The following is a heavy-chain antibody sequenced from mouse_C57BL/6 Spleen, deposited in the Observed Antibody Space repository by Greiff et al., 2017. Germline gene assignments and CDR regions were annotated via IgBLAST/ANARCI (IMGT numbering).Heavy chain of an antibody. CDR3: ARGAVYSYYFDY. CDR2: IYPGDGDT. D-gene: IGHD2-1*01. Sequence: QVQLQQSGAELVKPGASVKISCKASGYAFSSYWMNWVKQRPGKGLEWIGQIYPGDGDTNYNGKFKGKATLTADKSSSTAYMQLSSLTSEDSAVYFCARGAVYSYYFDYRGQGTTLTVSS. V-gene: IGHV1-80*01. CDR1: GYAFSSYW. J-gene: IGHJ2*01.